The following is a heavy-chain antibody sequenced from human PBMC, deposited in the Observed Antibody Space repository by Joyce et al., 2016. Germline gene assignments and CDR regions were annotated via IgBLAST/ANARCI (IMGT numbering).Heavy chain of an antibody. CDR2: INRDGSST. V-gene: IGHV3-74*03. J-gene: IGHJ4*02. Sequence: EVQLVESGGGLVQPGGSLRLSCAASGFTFSSYWMYWVRKAPGKGVVWFSRINRDGSSTTYADSVKGRFTISRDNAKNTLYLQMNSLRAEDTAVYYCARLRRWSGPSDCWGQGTLVTVSS. CDR3: ARLRRWSGPSDC. D-gene: IGHD4-23*01. CDR1: GFTFSSYW.